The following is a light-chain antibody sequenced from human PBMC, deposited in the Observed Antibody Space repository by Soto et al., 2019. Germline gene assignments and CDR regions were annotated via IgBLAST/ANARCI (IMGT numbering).Light chain of an antibody. V-gene: IGKV1-39*01. CDR2: AAS. CDR3: QQSYSTPLT. CDR1: QSISSY. J-gene: IGKJ4*01. Sequence: DIQMTRSPSSLSASVGDRVTITCRPSQSISSYLNWYQQKPGKAPKLLIYAASSLQSGFPSRFSGSGSGTDFTLTISSLQPEDFATYYCQQSYSTPLTFGGGTKVEIK.